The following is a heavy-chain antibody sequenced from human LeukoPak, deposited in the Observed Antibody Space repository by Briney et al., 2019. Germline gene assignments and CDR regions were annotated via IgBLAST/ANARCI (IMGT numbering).Heavy chain of an antibody. J-gene: IGHJ4*02. D-gene: IGHD6-13*01. V-gene: IGHV3-30*18. CDR2: ISYDGSNK. Sequence: GGSLRLSCAASGFTFSSYGMHWVRQAPGKGLEWVAVISYDGSNKYYADSVKGRFTISRDNSKNTLYLQMNSLRAEDTAVYYCAKDRIAAAALPDYWGQGTLVTVSS. CDR1: GFTFSSYG. CDR3: AKDRIAAAALPDY.